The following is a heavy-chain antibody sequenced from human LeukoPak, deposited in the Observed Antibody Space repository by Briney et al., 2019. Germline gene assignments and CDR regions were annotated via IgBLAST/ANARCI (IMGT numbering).Heavy chain of an antibody. CDR1: GFTFSSYN. J-gene: IGHJ4*02. CDR3: ARDLNGRSTVRVHFDY. Sequence: PGGSLRLSCAASGFTFSSYNMNWVRQAPGKGLEWVSSINRSSSSIYYADSVKGRFTISRDNAKNSLYLQMNSLRAEDTAVYYCARDLNGRSTVRVHFDYWGQGTLVTVSS. CDR2: INRSSSSI. V-gene: IGHV3-21*01. D-gene: IGHD4-17*01.